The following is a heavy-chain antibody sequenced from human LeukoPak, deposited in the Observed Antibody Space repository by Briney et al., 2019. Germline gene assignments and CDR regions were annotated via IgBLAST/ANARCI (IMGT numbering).Heavy chain of an antibody. Sequence: GRSLRLSCTASGFTFGDYAMSWVRQAPGKGLEWIGFIRSKAYGGTTEYAASVKGRFTISRDDSKSIAYLQMNSLKTEGTAVYYCTRDRITMVRGVKALDYWGQGTLVTVSS. CDR2: IRSKAYGGTT. J-gene: IGHJ4*02. D-gene: IGHD3-10*01. CDR1: GFTFGDYA. V-gene: IGHV3-49*04. CDR3: TRDRITMVRGVKALDY.